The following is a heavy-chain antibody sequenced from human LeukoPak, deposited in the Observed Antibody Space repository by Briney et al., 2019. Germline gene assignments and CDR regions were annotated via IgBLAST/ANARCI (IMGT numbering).Heavy chain of an antibody. CDR1: GFTFDDYA. D-gene: IGHD1-26*01. J-gene: IGHJ4*02. CDR2: ISWNSGSI. Sequence: GRSLRLSCAASGFTFDDYAMHWVRQAPGKGLEWVSGISWNSGSIGYADSVKGRFTISRDNSKNTLYLQMNSLRAEDAAVYYCAKAHRGNYSPFDYWGQGTLVTVSS. V-gene: IGHV3-9*01. CDR3: AKAHRGNYSPFDY.